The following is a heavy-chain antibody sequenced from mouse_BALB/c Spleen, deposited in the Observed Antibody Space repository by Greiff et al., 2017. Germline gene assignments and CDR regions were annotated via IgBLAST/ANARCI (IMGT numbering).Heavy chain of an antibody. CDR1: GFSLTSYG. D-gene: IGHD1-1*01. V-gene: IGHV2-2*02. Sequence: QVQLKESGPGLVQPSQSLSITCTVSGFSLTSYGVHWVRQSPGKGLEWLGVIWSGGSTDYNAAFISRLSISKDNSKSQVFFKMNSLQANDTAIYYCARNRYYYGSSCFDYWGQGTTLTVSS. J-gene: IGHJ2*01. CDR3: ARNRYYYGSSCFDY. CDR2: IWSGGST.